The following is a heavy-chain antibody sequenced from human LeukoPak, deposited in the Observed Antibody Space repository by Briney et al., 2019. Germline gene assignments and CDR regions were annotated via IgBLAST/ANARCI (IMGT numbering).Heavy chain of an antibody. J-gene: IGHJ4*02. D-gene: IGHD3-16*01. CDR2: ISGSGGST. CDR1: GFIFSDHY. Sequence: GGSLRLSCLTSGFIFSDHYMSWVRQAPGKGLEWVSAISGSGGSTYYADSVKGRFTISRDNSKNTLYLQMNSLRAEDTAVYYCAKDYGLDYWGQGTLVTVSS. CDR3: AKDYGLDY. V-gene: IGHV3-23*01.